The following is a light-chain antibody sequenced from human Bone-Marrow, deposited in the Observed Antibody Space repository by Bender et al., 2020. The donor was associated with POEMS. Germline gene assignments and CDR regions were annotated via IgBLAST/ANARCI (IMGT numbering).Light chain of an antibody. CDR2: DVT. CDR1: SSDIGDNNY. CDR3: TSYTKSNSWV. Sequence: QSALTQPASVSGSPGQSITISCTGTSSDIGDNNYVSWYQQHPGKAPKVMIFDVTDRPSGVSNRFSGSKSGNTASLTISGLQAEDEAHYYCTSYTKSNSWVFGGGTKLTVL. V-gene: IGLV2-14*03. J-gene: IGLJ3*02.